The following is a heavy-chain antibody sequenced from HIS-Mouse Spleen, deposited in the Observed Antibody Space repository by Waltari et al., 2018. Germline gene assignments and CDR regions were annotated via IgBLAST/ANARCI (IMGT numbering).Heavy chain of an antibody. V-gene: IGHV3-30*18. D-gene: IGHD6-13*01. CDR3: AKEYSSSHNWFDP. J-gene: IGHJ5*02. Sequence: QVQLVESGGGVVQPGRSLRLSCAASGFTFSSYGMHWVRQAPGKGREWLAVISYYGSNKYYADSVKGRFTISRDNSKNTLYLQMNSLRAEDTAVYYCAKEYSSSHNWFDPWGQGTLVTVSS. CDR1: GFTFSSYG. CDR2: ISYYGSNK.